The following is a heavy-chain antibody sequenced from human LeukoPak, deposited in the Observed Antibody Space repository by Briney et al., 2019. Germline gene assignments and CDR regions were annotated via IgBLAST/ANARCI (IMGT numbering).Heavy chain of an antibody. CDR3: ARHGTYYYGSGSKRGWFDP. CDR1: GGSFSGYY. V-gene: IGHV4-34*01. CDR2: INHNGST. J-gene: IGHJ5*02. D-gene: IGHD3-10*01. Sequence: SETLSLTCAAYGGSFSGYYWSWIRQPPGKGLEWMGEINHNGSTNYNPSLKSRVTISVDTSKNQFSLKLSSVTAADTAVYYCARHGTYYYGSGSKRGWFDPWGQGTLVTVSS.